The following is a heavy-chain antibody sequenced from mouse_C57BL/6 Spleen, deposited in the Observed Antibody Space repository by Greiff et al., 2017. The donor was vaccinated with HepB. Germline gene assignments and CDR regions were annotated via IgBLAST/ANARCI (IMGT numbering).Heavy chain of an antibody. V-gene: IGHV5-6*01. J-gene: IGHJ2*01. CDR3: ARHYYDPYYFDY. CDR1: GFTFSSYG. CDR2: ISSGGSYT. Sequence: EVQLVESGGDLVKPGGSLKLSCAASGFTFSSYGMSWVRQTPDKRLEWVATISSGGSYTYYPDSVKGRFTITRDNAKNTLYLQMSSLKSEDTAMYYCARHYYDPYYFDYWGQGTTLTVSS. D-gene: IGHD2-4*01.